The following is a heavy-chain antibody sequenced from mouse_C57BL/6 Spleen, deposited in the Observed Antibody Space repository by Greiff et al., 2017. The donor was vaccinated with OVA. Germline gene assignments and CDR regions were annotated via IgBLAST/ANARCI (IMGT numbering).Heavy chain of an antibody. Sequence: QVQLQQPGAELVMPGASVKLSCKASGYTFTSYWMHWVKQRPGQGLEWIGEIDPSDSYTNYNQKFKGKSTLTVDKSSSTAYMQLSSLTSEDSAVYYCARNEGYGNLPWFAYWSQGTLVTVSA. CDR1: GYTFTSYW. D-gene: IGHD2-1*01. V-gene: IGHV1-69*01. CDR3: ARNEGYGNLPWFAY. CDR2: IDPSDSYT. J-gene: IGHJ3*01.